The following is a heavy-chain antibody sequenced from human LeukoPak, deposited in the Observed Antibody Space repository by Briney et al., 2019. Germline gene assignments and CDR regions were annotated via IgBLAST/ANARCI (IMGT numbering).Heavy chain of an antibody. D-gene: IGHD4-17*01. CDR2: IGSAGDT. CDR3: VRSPLGDYFDY. J-gene: IGHJ4*02. CDR1: GFTFSSYA. V-gene: IGHV3-13*01. Sequence: GGSLRLSCAASGFTFSSYAMSWVRQAPGKGLEWVSAIGSAGDTFYPGSVKGRFTISRENAKNSLYLQMNSLRAGDTAVYYCVRSPLGDYFDYWGQGTLVTVSS.